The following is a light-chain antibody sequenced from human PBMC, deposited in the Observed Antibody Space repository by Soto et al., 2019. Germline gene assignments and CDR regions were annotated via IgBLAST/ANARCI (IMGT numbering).Light chain of an antibody. V-gene: IGKV1-5*01. CDR3: QQYNSYSYT. Sequence: DIQMTQSPSTLSASVGDRVTLTCRASQTISTWLAWYQQKPGKAPKLLIYGASSLQTGVPSRFSGSGSGTEFTLTISSLQPDDFATYYCQQYNSYSYTFDQGTKLESK. CDR2: GAS. J-gene: IGKJ2*01. CDR1: QTISTW.